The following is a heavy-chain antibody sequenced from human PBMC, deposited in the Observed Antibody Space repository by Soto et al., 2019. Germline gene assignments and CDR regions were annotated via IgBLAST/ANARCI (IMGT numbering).Heavy chain of an antibody. V-gene: IGHV3-11*01. CDR3: ARLDSSSWYFDN. J-gene: IGHJ4*02. D-gene: IGHD6-13*01. Sequence: PGGSLRLSCAASGFTLSDYYMSWIRQAPGKGLEWVSYIRSRGGSIFYADSVEGRFTISRDNAKNSLYLQMNSLRAEDTAMYYCARLDSSSWYFDNWGQGTLVTVSS. CDR1: GFTLSDYY. CDR2: IRSRGGSI.